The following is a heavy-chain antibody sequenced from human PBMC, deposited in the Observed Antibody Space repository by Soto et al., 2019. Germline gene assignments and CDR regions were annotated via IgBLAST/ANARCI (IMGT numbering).Heavy chain of an antibody. CDR2: IYSGGST. Sequence: EVQLVESGGGLVQPGGSLRLSCAASGFTVSSNYMSWVRQAPGKGLEWVSVIYSGGSTYYADSVKGRFTISRDNSKNTLYLQMGSLRAEAMAVYYCARQGSGSYYFDYWGQGTLVTFSS. CDR3: ARQGSGSYYFDY. J-gene: IGHJ4*02. D-gene: IGHD2-15*01. V-gene: IGHV3-66*04. CDR1: GFTVSSNY.